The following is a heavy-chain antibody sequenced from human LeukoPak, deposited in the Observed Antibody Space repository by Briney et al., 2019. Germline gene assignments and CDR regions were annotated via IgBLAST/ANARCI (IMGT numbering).Heavy chain of an antibody. Sequence: GGSLRLSCAASGFTVGSNYMSWVRQAPGKELEWVSYIGNSGSTIYYADSVKGRFTISRDNAKNSLYLQMSSLRAEDTAVYYCARDNTYYYGSASYSHRYYFDYWGQGTLVTVSS. J-gene: IGHJ4*02. D-gene: IGHD3-10*01. CDR1: GFTVGSNY. CDR3: ARDNTYYYGSASYSHRYYFDY. CDR2: IGNSGSTI. V-gene: IGHV3-11*01.